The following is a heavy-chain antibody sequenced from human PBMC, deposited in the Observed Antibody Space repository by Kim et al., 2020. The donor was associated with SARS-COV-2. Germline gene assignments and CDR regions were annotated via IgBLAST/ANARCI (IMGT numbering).Heavy chain of an antibody. V-gene: IGHV4-59*01. CDR3: ARLVIAARPTLFDS. D-gene: IGHD6-6*01. Sequence: NPSLKSRVTLSVDTSKNQFSLNLSSVSAADTAVYYCARLVIAARPTLFDSWGQGTLVTVSS. J-gene: IGHJ4*02.